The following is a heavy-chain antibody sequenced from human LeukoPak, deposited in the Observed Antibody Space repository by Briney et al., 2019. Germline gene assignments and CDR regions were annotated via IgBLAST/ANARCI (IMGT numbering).Heavy chain of an antibody. CDR2: IYSGGST. D-gene: IGHD3-22*01. CDR3: ARLAYYDSSGYPYYYGMDV. J-gene: IGHJ6*02. V-gene: IGHV3-66*01. Sequence: GSLRLSCAASGFTVSSNYMSWVRQAPGKGLEWVSVIYSGGSTYYADSVKGRFTISRDNSKNTLYLQMNSLRAEDTAVYYCARLAYYDSSGYPYYYGMDVWGQGTTVTVSS. CDR1: GFTVSSNY.